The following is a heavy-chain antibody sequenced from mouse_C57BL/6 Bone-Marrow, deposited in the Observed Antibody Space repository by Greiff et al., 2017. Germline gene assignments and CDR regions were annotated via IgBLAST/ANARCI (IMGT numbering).Heavy chain of an antibody. CDR2: INPGSGGT. V-gene: IGHV1-54*01. D-gene: IGHD3-2*01. J-gene: IGHJ3*01. CDR1: GYAFTNYL. CDR3: AREGQLGLRMFAY. Sequence: VQLQQSGAELVRPGTSVKVSCKASGYAFTNYLIEWVKQRPGQGLEWIGVINPGSGGTNYNEKFKGKATLTADKSYSTAYMQLSSLTSEDPAVYFCAREGQLGLRMFAYWGQGTLVTVSA.